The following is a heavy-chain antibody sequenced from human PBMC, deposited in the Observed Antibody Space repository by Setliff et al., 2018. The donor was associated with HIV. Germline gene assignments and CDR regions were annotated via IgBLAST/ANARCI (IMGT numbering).Heavy chain of an antibody. CDR3: ARGGAVSADFDS. D-gene: IGHD3-16*01. CDR1: GGSIRTGAYS. Sequence: SETLSLTCTVSGGSIRTGAYSWGWIRQPPGKGLEWIGSIYYDGRTFYKPSLKSRLPISVDTSKNQFSLSLKPVTAADTAVYFCARGGAVSADFDSWGQGTLVTVSS. CDR2: IYYDGRT. V-gene: IGHV4-39*07. J-gene: IGHJ5*01.